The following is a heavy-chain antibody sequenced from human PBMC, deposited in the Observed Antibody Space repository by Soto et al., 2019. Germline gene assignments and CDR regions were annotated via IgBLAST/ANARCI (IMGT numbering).Heavy chain of an antibody. D-gene: IGHD2-15*01. CDR3: ARGARGYCSGGSCYSGVSYYYYGMDV. J-gene: IGHJ6*02. Sequence: SETLSLTCTVSGGSISSGGYYFICIRQHPWKGLEWIGYIYYSGSTYYNPSLKSRVTISVDTSKNQFSLKLSSVTAADTAVYYCARGARGYCSGGSCYSGVSYYYYGMDVWGQGTTVTVSS. CDR1: GGSISSGGYY. CDR2: IYYSGST. V-gene: IGHV4-31*03.